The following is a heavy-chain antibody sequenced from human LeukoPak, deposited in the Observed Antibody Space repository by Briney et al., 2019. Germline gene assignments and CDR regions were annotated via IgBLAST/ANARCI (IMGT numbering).Heavy chain of an antibody. CDR1: GFTFSSYS. D-gene: IGHD3/OR15-3a*01. J-gene: IGHJ3*02. V-gene: IGHV3-48*01. CDR3: ARDWDWQDAFDI. CDR2: ISSSSSTI. Sequence: GGSLRLSCAASGFTFSSYSMNWVRQTPGKGLEWVSYISSSSSTIYYADSVKGRFTISRDNAKNSLYLQMNSLRAEDTAVYYCARDWDWQDAFDIWGQGTMVTVSS.